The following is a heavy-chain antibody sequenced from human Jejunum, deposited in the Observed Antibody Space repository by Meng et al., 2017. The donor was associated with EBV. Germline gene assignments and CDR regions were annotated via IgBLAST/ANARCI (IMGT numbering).Heavy chain of an antibody. Sequence: QVRLQESGPRLEQPSGTLSLACLVSGGAISDNDWWSWVRQPPGKGLEWLGEIYHGGGTNYNPSLESRVTISVDKSKNQFSLKLNSVTVADTAVYYCAGNGYYALEYWGPGILVTVSS. CDR3: AGNGYYALEY. D-gene: IGHD3-22*01. V-gene: IGHV4-4*02. CDR1: GGAISDNDW. J-gene: IGHJ4*02. CDR2: IYHGGGT.